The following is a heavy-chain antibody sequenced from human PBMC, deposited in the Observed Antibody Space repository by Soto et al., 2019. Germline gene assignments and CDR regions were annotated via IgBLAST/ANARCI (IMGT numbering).Heavy chain of an antibody. CDR3: TREGSAPYYYYGMDA. D-gene: IGHD3-10*01. CDR1: GYTYTTYG. Sequence: ASVKVSCKASGYTYTTYGISWVRQAPGQGLEWLGWINTHNGNTNYAQNLQGRVIMTADTSTNTAYMELRSLRSDDTAIYYCTREGSAPYYYYGMDAWGQGTTVTSP. J-gene: IGHJ6*02. CDR2: INTHNGNT. V-gene: IGHV1-18*01.